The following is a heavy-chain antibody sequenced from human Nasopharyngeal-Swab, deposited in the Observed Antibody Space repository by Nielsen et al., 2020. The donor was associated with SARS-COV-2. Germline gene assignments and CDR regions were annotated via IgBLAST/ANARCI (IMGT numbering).Heavy chain of an antibody. D-gene: IGHD1-26*01. CDR3: ARRGVGATGPFDY. V-gene: IGHV6-1*01. Sequence: SQTLSLTCAISGDRVSSNITTWNWIRQSPSRGLEWLGRTYYRSKWYDDFAGSVKSRIRINPDTSKNQFSLQLNSVTPEDTAVYYCARRGVGATGPFDYWGQGTPVIVSS. CDR1: GDRVSSNITT. CDR2: TYYRSKWYD. J-gene: IGHJ4*02.